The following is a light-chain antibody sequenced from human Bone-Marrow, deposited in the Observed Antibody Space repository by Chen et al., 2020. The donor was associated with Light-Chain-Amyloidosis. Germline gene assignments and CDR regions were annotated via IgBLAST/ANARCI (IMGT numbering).Light chain of an antibody. CDR1: DLPTKY. CDR3: QSADSSGTYEVI. Sequence: SYEQKPPPAESVSPAQTARDTCSGDDLPTKYAYWYQQKPGQAPVLVIHRDTERPSGISERFSGSSSGTTATLTISGVQAEDEADYHCQSADSSGTYEVIFGGGTKLTVL. CDR2: RDT. V-gene: IGLV3-25*03. J-gene: IGLJ2*01.